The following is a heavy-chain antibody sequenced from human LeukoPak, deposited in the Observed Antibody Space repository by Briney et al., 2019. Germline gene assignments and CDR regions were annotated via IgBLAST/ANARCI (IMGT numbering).Heavy chain of an antibody. J-gene: IGHJ4*02. D-gene: IGHD1-14*01. V-gene: IGHV3-74*01. CDR2: MNEYSTTI. Sequence: GSLRLSCAASGFPFNSFWMDWVRQAPWKGLVWVSDMNEYSTTIRYADSVKGRFTISRDNAKSILYLQMNNLRAEDTAMYFCARGGVNPVDHWGQGTLVTVSS. CDR3: ARGGVNPVDH. CDR1: GFPFNSFW.